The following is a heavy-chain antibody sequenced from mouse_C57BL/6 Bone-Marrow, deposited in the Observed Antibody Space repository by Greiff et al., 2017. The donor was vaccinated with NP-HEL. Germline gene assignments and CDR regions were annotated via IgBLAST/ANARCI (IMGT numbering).Heavy chain of an antibody. CDR1: GYTFTSYG. Sequence: VQLQESGAELARPGASVKLSCKASGYTFTSYGISWVKQRTGQGLEWIGEIYPRSGNTYYNEKFKGKATLTADKSSSTAYMELRSLTSEDSAVYFCASRTYDYSYYAMDYWGQGTSVTVSS. CDR2: IYPRSGNT. CDR3: ASRTYDYSYYAMDY. J-gene: IGHJ4*01. D-gene: IGHD2-4*01. V-gene: IGHV1-81*01.